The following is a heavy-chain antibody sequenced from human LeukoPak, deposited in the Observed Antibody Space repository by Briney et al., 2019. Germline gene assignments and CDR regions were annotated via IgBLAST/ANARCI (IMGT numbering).Heavy chain of an antibody. CDR1: GFTFSTYW. CDR2: INSDGSST. J-gene: IGHJ5*02. V-gene: IGHV3-74*01. D-gene: IGHD4-17*01. CDR3: ARAGQHYGDYVEFWFDP. Sequence: PGGSLRLSCAASGFTFSTYWMHWVRQAPGKGLVWVSRINSDGSSTSYADSVKGRFTISRDNAKNTLYLQMNGLRAEDMAVYYCARAGQHYGDYVEFWFDPWGQGTLVTVSS.